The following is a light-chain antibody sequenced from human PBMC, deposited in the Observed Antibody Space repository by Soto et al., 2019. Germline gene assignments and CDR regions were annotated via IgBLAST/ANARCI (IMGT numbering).Light chain of an antibody. J-gene: IGLJ1*01. Sequence: QSALTQPASVSGSPGQSITISCTGTSSDVGGYNYVSWYQQHPGKAPKLMIFEVSNRPSGVSNRFSGSKSGNTASLTISGLQAGDEADYYCSSYTSSSGGVFGTGTKLTVL. CDR3: SSYTSSSGGV. V-gene: IGLV2-14*01. CDR1: SSDVGGYNY. CDR2: EVS.